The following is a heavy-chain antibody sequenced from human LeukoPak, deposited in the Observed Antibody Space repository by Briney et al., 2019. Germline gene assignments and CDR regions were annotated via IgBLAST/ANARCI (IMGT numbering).Heavy chain of an antibody. CDR3: AKDYSKVYYFDY. CDR1: GFTFSSYA. CDR2: ISGSGGST. J-gene: IGHJ4*02. V-gene: IGHV3-23*01. Sequence: PGGSLRLSCAASGFTFSSYAMSWDRQAPGKGLEWVSAISGSGGSTYYADSVKGRFTISRDNSKNTLYLQMNSLRAEDTAVYYCAKDYSKVYYFDYWGQGTLVTVSS. D-gene: IGHD2-15*01.